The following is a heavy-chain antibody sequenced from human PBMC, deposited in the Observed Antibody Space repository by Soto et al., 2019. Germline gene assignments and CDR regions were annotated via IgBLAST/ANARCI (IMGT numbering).Heavy chain of an antibody. CDR2: ISGSGRTI. V-gene: IGHV3-11*01. J-gene: IGHJ5*02. Sequence: QVQLVESGGGLVKPGGSLRLSCAASGIVFSDYMSWVRQAPGKGLEWLSYISGSGRTIYSADSVKGRFTISRDNANDSTYLQMNKLKTEDPARLLRAKFPFPWGWFDPWGQGTLVTVSS. CDR3: AKFPFPWGWFDP. D-gene: IGHD3-16*01. CDR1: GIVFSDY.